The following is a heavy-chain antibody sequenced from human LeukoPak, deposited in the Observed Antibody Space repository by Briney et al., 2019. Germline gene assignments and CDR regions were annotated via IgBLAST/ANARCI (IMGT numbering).Heavy chain of an antibody. D-gene: IGHD3-3*01. CDR1: GFTFSGSA. J-gene: IGHJ4*02. Sequence: PGGSLRLSCAASGFTFSGSAMHWVRQASGKGLEWVGRIRSKANSYATAYAASVKGRFTISRDDSKNTAYLQMNSLKTEDTAVYYCTTTYDFWSGPTYYFDYWGQGTLVTVSS. CDR3: TTTYDFWSGPTYYFDY. CDR2: IRSKANSYAT. V-gene: IGHV3-73*01.